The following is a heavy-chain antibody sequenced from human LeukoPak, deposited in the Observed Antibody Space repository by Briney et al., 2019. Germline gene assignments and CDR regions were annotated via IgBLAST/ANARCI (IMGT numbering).Heavy chain of an antibody. CDR1: GGSVSSGSDY. Sequence: PSETLSLTCTVSGGSVSSGSDYWSWIRQPPGKGLEWIGYIYYSGSTNYNPSLKSRVTISVDTSKNQFSLKLSSVTAADTAVYYCARAAGIWFDPWGQGTLVTVSS. V-gene: IGHV4-61*01. CDR2: IYYSGST. J-gene: IGHJ5*02. D-gene: IGHD6-13*01. CDR3: ARAAGIWFDP.